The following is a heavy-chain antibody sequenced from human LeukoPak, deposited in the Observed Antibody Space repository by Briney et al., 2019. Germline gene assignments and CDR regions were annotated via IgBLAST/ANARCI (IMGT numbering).Heavy chain of an antibody. CDR3: ARPRGGYSGYVDY. J-gene: IGHJ4*02. CDR2: ICHSGST. CDR1: GYSIRGGYC. D-gene: IGHD5-12*01. Sequence: PSETLSLTCAVSGYSIRGGYCWGWTRQPPGKGLNWIGSICHSGSTYYNPSLKSRVTISIDTSKNQFSLKLSSVTAADTAVYYCARPRGGYSGYVDYWGQGTLDTVSS. V-gene: IGHV4-38-2*01.